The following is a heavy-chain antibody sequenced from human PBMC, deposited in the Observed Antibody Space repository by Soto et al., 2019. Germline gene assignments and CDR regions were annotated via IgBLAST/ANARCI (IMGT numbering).Heavy chain of an antibody. J-gene: IGHJ4*02. CDR2: IYPGGNT. V-gene: IGHV3-53*02. CDR3: ATPMATATGY. Sequence: EVQLVETGGGLIQPGGSLRLSCAVSGFTVSSNYMSWVRQAPGKGLEWVSLIYPGGNTYHADSEKGRFTISRDNSKNPVYLQMNNLRAEDTAVYYCATPMATATGYWGQGTLVTVSS. CDR1: GFTVSSNY. D-gene: IGHD2-8*02.